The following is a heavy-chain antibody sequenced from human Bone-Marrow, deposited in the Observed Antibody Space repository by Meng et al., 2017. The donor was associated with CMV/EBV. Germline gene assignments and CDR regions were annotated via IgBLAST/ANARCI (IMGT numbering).Heavy chain of an antibody. Sequence: SYAISWVRQAPGQGLEWMGGIIPIFGTANYAQKFQGRVTITTDESTSTAYMGLSSLRSEATAVYYCATRTVVPAAPYDFWSGSWFDPRGQGTLVTVSS. D-gene: IGHD3-3*01. V-gene: IGHV1-69*05. CDR1: SYA. CDR3: ATRTVVPAAPYDFWSGSWFDP. J-gene: IGHJ5*02. CDR2: IIPIFGTA.